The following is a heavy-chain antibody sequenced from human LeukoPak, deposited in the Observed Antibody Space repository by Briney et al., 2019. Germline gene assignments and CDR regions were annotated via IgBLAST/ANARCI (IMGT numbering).Heavy chain of an antibody. J-gene: IGHJ2*01. Sequence: GGSLRLSCAASGFTVSTNYMSWVRQAPGKGLEWVSIIYSGGSTSYADSVKGRFTISRDISKNTLFLQMSSLRAEDTAVYYCARSPRIYDSSGYYLVKYFDLWGRGTLVTVSS. CDR2: IYSGGST. CDR1: GFTVSTNY. D-gene: IGHD3-22*01. V-gene: IGHV3-53*01. CDR3: ARSPRIYDSSGYYLVKYFDL.